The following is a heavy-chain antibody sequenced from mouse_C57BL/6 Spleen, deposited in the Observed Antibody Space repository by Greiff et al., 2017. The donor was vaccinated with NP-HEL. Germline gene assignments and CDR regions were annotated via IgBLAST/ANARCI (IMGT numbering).Heavy chain of an antibody. CDR2: INPNNGGT. CDR1: GYTFTDYY. D-gene: IGHD2-3*01. V-gene: IGHV1-26*01. Sequence: EVQLQQSGPELVKPGASVKISCKASGYTFTDYYMNWVKQSHGKSLEWIGDINPNNGGTSYNQKFKGKATLTVDKSSSTAYMELRSLTSEDSAVYYCARGGDGYSPFAYWGQGTLVTVSA. CDR3: ARGGDGYSPFAY. J-gene: IGHJ3*01.